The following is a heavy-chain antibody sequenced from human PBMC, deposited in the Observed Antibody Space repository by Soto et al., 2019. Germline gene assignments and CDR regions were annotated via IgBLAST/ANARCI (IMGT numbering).Heavy chain of an antibody. CDR3: ARLPRYYDFWSGQEDYYYYYGMDV. CDR1: GYRFSSYW. D-gene: IGHD3-3*01. V-gene: IGHV5-51*01. Sequence: GESLKISCKGSGYRFSSYWIAWVRQMPGKGLEWMGIIYPGDSDTRYSPSFEGQVTISADKSNSTAYLQWSSLKASDTVMYYCARLPRYYDFWSGQEDYYYYYGMDVWGQGTTVTVSS. CDR2: IYPGDSDT. J-gene: IGHJ6*02.